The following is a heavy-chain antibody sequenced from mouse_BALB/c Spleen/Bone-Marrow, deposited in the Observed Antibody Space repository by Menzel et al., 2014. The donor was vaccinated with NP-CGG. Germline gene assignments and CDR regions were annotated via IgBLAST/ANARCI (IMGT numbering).Heavy chain of an antibody. D-gene: IGHD2-4*01. CDR1: GFNIKDTY. CDR2: IDPANGNT. J-gene: IGHJ3*01. CDR3: AVYDYEGFAY. Sequence: EVQLQQSGAELVKPGASVKLSCTASGFNIKDTYMHWGKQRPEQGLEWIGRIDPANGNTKYDPKFQGKATITADTSSNTAYLQLSSLTSEDTAVYYCAVYDYEGFAYWGQGTLVTVSA. V-gene: IGHV14-3*02.